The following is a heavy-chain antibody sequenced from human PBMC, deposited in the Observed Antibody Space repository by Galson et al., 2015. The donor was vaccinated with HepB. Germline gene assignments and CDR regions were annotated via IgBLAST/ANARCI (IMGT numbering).Heavy chain of an antibody. V-gene: IGHV2-70*20. Sequence: PALVKPTQTLTLTCTFSGFSLTTTGMCVTWVRQSPGRALEWLALIDWEDDKYYTTSLKTRLTTSKDTSKNQVVLTMTNMDPVDTATYFCARTPLTRTHFYYGMDVWGQGTTVTVSS. D-gene: IGHD1-20*01. J-gene: IGHJ6*02. CDR3: ARTPLTRTHFYYGMDV. CDR1: GFSLTTTGMC. CDR2: IDWEDDK.